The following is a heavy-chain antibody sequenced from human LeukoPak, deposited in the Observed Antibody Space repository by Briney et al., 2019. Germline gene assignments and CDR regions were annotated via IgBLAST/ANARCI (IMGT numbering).Heavy chain of an antibody. J-gene: IGHJ4*02. Sequence: ASVKVSCKASGGTFSSYAISWVRQAPGQGLEWMGRIIPILGIANYAQKFQGRVTFTADKSTSTAYMELSSLRSEDTAVYYCAKDVELLWFGEFLYWGQGTLVTVSS. V-gene: IGHV1-69*04. CDR1: GGTFSSYA. CDR3: AKDVELLWFGEFLY. CDR2: IIPILGIA. D-gene: IGHD3-10*01.